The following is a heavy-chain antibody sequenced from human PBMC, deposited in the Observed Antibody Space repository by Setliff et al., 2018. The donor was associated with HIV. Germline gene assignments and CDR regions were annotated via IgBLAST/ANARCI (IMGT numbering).Heavy chain of an antibody. V-gene: IGHV4-31*03. D-gene: IGHD3-22*01. CDR3: AADTGFHFDSTGYSTAFDI. J-gene: IGHJ3*02. Sequence: PSETLSLTCTVSGDSISSITYSWNWIRQLPGKGLEWIGHIYTSGNADYNPSLKSRLSISVDTSKKHFSLKLSSVTAADTAVYYCAADTGFHFDSTGYSTAFDIWGPGTMVTVSS. CDR2: IYTSGNA. CDR1: GDSISSITYS.